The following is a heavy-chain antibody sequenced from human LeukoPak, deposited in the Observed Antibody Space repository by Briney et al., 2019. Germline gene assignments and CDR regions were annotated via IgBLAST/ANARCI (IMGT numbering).Heavy chain of an antibody. CDR2: IDPGGGST. Sequence: ASVTVSCKASGYTFTSYYMHWVRQAPGQGLEWMGIIDPGGGSTSYAQKFQGRVTMTRDTSTSTVAMELSSLTSEDTAVYYCARVYDSSQNAFDMWGQGTMVTVSS. CDR1: GYTFTSYY. D-gene: IGHD3-22*01. V-gene: IGHV1-46*01. CDR3: ARVYDSSQNAFDM. J-gene: IGHJ3*02.